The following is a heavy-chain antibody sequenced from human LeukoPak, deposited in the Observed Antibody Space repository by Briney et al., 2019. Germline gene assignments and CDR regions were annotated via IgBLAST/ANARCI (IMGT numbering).Heavy chain of an antibody. CDR3: ARSESGGNSGLYYYYYYMDV. J-gene: IGHJ6*03. CDR1: GFTFSNYA. D-gene: IGHD4-23*01. V-gene: IGHV3-23*01. CDR2: ISGSGGST. Sequence: PGGSLRLSCAASGFTFSNYAMNWVRQAPGKGLEWVSTISGSGGSTSYAQKFQGRVTMTRDMSTSTVYMELSSLRSEDTAVYYCARSESGGNSGLYYYYYYMDVWGKGTTVTVSS.